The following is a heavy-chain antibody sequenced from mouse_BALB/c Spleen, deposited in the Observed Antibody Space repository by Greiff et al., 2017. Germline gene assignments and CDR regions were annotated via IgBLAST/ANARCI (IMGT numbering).Heavy chain of an antibody. Sequence: VQLQQSGAELVRPGVSVKISCKGSGYTFTDYAMHWVKQSHAKSLEWIGVISTYYGNTNYNQKFKGKATMTVDKSSSTAYMELARLTSEDSAVYYCARGVYYGRDWYFDVWGAGTTVTVSS. J-gene: IGHJ1*01. CDR3: ARGVYYGRDWYFDV. D-gene: IGHD1-1*01. CDR2: ISTYYGNT. CDR1: GYTFTDYA. V-gene: IGHV1S137*01.